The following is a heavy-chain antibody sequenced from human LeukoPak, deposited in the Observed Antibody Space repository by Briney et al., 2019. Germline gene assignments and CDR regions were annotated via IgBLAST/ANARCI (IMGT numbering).Heavy chain of an antibody. V-gene: IGHV3-33*01. CDR3: ARYNSGTIDY. J-gene: IGHJ4*02. D-gene: IGHD1-1*01. CDR2: IWFDGSKN. CDR1: GFTFRNYG. Sequence: GGSLRLSCAASGFTFRNYGMHWVRQAPGKGLEWVAIIWFDGSKNNYADSVKGRFTISRDNSKNTVFLQLDSLRAEDTAVYYCARYNSGTIDYWGQGTPVTVPS.